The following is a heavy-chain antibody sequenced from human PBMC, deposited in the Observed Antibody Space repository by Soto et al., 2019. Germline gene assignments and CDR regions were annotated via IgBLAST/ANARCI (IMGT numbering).Heavy chain of an antibody. J-gene: IGHJ3*02. D-gene: IGHD3-16*01. CDR3: ARDPFFGAFDI. CDR1: AFTFSSSW. Sequence: EVHLVESGGGLVQPGGCLRLSCRAAAFTFSSSWMAWVRQAPGKGLEWVATINEDGSEKEYVDSVKGRFTISRDNAENSLYLQMNTLRAEDTAVYYCARDPFFGAFDIWGQGTTVTVSS. V-gene: IGHV3-7*01. CDR2: INEDGSEK.